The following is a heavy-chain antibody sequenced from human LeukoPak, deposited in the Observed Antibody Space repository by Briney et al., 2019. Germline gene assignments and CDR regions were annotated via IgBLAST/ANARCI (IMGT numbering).Heavy chain of an antibody. V-gene: IGHV5-51*01. J-gene: IGHJ3*02. CDR3: ARSASWAVAGPDAFDI. CDR1: GYSFTSYW. Sequence: GESLKISCKGSGYSFTSYWIGWVRQMPRKGLEWMGIIYPGDSDTRYSPSFQGQVTISADKSISTAYLQWSSLKASDTAMYYCARSASWAVAGPDAFDIWGQGTMVTVSS. CDR2: IYPGDSDT. D-gene: IGHD6-19*01.